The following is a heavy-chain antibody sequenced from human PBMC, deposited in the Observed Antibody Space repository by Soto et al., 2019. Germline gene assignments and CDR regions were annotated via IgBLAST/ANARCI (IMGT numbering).Heavy chain of an antibody. V-gene: IGHV3-48*04. J-gene: IGHJ4*02. D-gene: IGHD6-13*01. CDR1: GFTFSSYS. CDR2: ISSSSGTI. Sequence: GGSLRLSCAASGFTFSSYSMNWVRQAPGKGLEWVSYISSSSGTIYYADSVKGRFTISRDNAKNSLYLQMNSLRAEDTAVYYCARREGSSWYDYWGQGTLVTVSS. CDR3: ARREGSSWYDY.